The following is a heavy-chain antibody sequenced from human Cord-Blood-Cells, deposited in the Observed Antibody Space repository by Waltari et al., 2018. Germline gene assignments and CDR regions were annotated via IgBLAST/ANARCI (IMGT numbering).Heavy chain of an antibody. CDR1: GGTFSSYA. J-gene: IGHJ3*02. Sequence: QVQLVQSGAEVKKPGSSVKVSCKASGGTFSSYAISWVRQAPGQGLEWMGGIIPIFGIANYAQKVQGRVTITADESTSTAYMELSSLRSEDTAVYYCARDPGRALSDAFDIWGQGTMVTVSS. V-gene: IGHV1-69*01. CDR3: ARDPGRALSDAFDI. CDR2: IIPIFGIA.